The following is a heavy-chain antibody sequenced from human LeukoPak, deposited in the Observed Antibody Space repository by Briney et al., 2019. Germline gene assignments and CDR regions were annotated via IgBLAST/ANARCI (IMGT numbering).Heavy chain of an antibody. J-gene: IGHJ4*02. CDR1: GGSISSYY. D-gene: IGHD5-24*01. CDR2: IYYSGST. V-gene: IGHV4-59*01. Sequence: SETLSLTCTVSGGSISSYYWSWIRQPPGKGLEWIGYIYYSGSTNYNPSLKSRVTISVDTSKNQFSLKLSSVTAADTAVYYCARGNRGMATNYWGQGTLVTVSS. CDR3: ARGNRGMATNY.